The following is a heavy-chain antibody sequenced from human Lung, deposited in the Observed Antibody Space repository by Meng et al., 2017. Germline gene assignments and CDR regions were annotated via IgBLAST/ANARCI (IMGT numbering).Heavy chain of an antibody. Sequence: GESLKISCAASGFTVSSNYMSWVRQAPGKGLEWVSVIYSGGSTYYADSVKGRFTISRDNSKNTLYLQMNSLRAEGTAVYYCARVTRETIFGVVIGYYFDYWGQGTLVTVSS. J-gene: IGHJ4*02. CDR1: GFTVSSNY. V-gene: IGHV3-53*01. D-gene: IGHD3-3*01. CDR2: IYSGGST. CDR3: ARVTRETIFGVVIGYYFDY.